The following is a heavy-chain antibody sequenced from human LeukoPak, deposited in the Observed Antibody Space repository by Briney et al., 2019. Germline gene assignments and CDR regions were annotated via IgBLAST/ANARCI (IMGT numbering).Heavy chain of an antibody. Sequence: GGSLRLSCAASGFTFSSYSMNWVRQAPGKGLEWVSSISSSSSYIYYADSVRGRFTVSRDNAKKSLSLQMNSLRVEDTAIYYCARETYNDFWSGLNWFDPWGQGTLVTVSS. CDR2: ISSSSSYI. CDR3: ARETYNDFWSGLNWFDP. D-gene: IGHD3-3*01. CDR1: GFTFSSYS. V-gene: IGHV3-21*01. J-gene: IGHJ5*02.